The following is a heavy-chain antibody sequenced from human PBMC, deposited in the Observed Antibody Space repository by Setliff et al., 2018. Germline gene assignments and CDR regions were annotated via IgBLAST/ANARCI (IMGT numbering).Heavy chain of an antibody. CDR1: GFTFSRYW. CDR2: ITGSGTTT. CDR3: MKKIIAGGGPPYDYFDY. D-gene: IGHD1-26*01. J-gene: IGHJ4*02. V-gene: IGHV3-23*01. Sequence: PGGSLRLSCAASGFTFSRYWMNWVRQAPGKGLEWVSYITGSGTTTYYADSVKGRFTISRDNSKNTLFLQMNSLRADVTAVYYCMKKIIAGGGPPYDYFDYWGQGTLVTVS.